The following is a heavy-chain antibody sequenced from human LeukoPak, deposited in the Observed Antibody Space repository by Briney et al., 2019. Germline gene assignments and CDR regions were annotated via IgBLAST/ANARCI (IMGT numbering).Heavy chain of an antibody. CDR2: IKQDGSEK. J-gene: IGHJ4*02. V-gene: IGHV3-7*01. CDR3: ARLLGYCSGGSCYSIRFDY. CDR1: GFTFSSYW. Sequence: GGSLRLSCAASGFTFSSYWMSWVRQAPGKGLEWVANIKQDGSEKYYVDSVKGRFTIPRDNAKNSLYLQMNSLRAEDTAVYYCARLLGYCSGGSCYSIRFDYWGQGTLVTVSS. D-gene: IGHD2-15*01.